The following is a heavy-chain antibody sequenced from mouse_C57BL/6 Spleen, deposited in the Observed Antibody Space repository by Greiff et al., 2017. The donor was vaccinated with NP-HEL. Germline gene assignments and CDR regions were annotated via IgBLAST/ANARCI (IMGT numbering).Heavy chain of an antibody. V-gene: IGHV1-64*01. CDR3: ARGNDGSSPWDFDV. Sequence: QVQLQQPGAELVKPGASVKLSCKASGYTFTSYWMHWVKQRPGQGLEWIGMIHPNSGSTNYNEKFKSKATLTVDKSSSTTYMQLSSLTSEDSAVYYYARGNDGSSPWDFDVWGTGTTVTVSS. CDR1: GYTFTSYW. D-gene: IGHD1-1*01. J-gene: IGHJ1*03. CDR2: IHPNSGST.